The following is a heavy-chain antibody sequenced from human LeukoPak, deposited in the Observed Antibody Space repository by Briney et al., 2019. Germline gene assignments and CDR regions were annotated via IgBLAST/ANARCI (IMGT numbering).Heavy chain of an antibody. CDR2: ISGSGVAT. D-gene: IGHD2/OR15-2a*01. V-gene: IGHV3-23*01. J-gene: IGHJ6*02. CDR3: AKSMGYYYYGMDV. Sequence: GGSLRLSCAASGFTFNSYAMSWVRQAPGKGLEWVSVISGSGVATYYADSVKGRLTISRDNSKNTLYLQMNSLRAEDTAIYYCAKSMGYYYYGMDVWGQGTTVTVSS. CDR1: GFTFNSYA.